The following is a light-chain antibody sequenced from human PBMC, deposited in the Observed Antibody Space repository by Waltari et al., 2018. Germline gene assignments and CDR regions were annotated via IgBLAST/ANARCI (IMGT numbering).Light chain of an antibody. CDR1: SGHSRYA. V-gene: IGLV4-69*01. J-gene: IGLJ3*02. CDR3: QTGGFGIWV. Sequence: QLMLTQSPSASASLGASVTLTCTLSSGHSRYAIPWHQQQPEKCPRYLMKVNSDGSHIKGDGIPDRFSGSSSGAERYLTISSLQSEDEAEYYCQTGGFGIWVFGGGTKLTVL. CDR2: VNSDGSH.